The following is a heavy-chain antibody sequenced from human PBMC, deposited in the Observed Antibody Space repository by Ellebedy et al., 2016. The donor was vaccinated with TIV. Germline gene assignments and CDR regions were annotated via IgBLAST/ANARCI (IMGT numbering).Heavy chain of an antibody. J-gene: IGHJ5*02. CDR1: GFSFRSYW. D-gene: IGHD4-17*01. CDR3: ARRGSYGDYSVQVNSWFDL. Sequence: PGGSLRLSCVASGFSFRSYWMSWVRQAPGKGLEWVANIYQDGGVQYYVDSVKGRFTISRDNAKNSVYLHMNSLRAEDTAVYYCARRGSYGDYSVQVNSWFDLWGQGTLVTVSS. V-gene: IGHV3-7*01. CDR2: IYQDGGVQ.